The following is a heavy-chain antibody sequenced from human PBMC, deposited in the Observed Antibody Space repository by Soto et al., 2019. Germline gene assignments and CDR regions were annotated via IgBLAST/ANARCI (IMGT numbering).Heavy chain of an antibody. CDR2: IYYSGST. D-gene: IGHD4-17*01. CDR3: GRDQYSDYYFDY. Sequence: KPSETLSLTCTVSGGSISSGDYYWSWIRQPPGKGLEWIGYIYYSGSTYYNPSLKSRVTISVDTSKNQFSLKLSSVTAADTAVYYCGRDQYSDYYFDYWGQGTLVTVCS. CDR1: GGSISSGDYY. J-gene: IGHJ4*02. V-gene: IGHV4-30-4*01.